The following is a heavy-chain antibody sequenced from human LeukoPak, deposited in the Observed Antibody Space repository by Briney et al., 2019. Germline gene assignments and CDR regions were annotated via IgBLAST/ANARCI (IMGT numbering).Heavy chain of an antibody. CDR2: IYYSGST. CDR3: ARGDFCSSSNCYLRPMDV. CDR1: GGSLSDYY. J-gene: IGHJ6*03. Sequence: PSETLSLTRTVSGGSLSDYYWNCIREPPGKGLEWIGYIYYSGSTTYNPSLKSRVTMSVDTAKNQFSLKLRSVTAADTAVYYCARGDFCSSSNCYLRPMDVWGKGTTVTVSS. D-gene: IGHD2-2*01. V-gene: IGHV4-59*01.